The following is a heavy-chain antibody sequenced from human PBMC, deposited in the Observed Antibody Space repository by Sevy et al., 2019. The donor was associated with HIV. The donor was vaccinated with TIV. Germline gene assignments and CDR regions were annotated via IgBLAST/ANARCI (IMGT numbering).Heavy chain of an antibody. CDR1: GGSISSGNYY. V-gene: IGHV4-39*01. Sequence: SETLSLTCTVSGGSISSGNYYWGWIRQPPGKGLEWIGSSYFSGSADYNPSLKSRVTISVDTSKNQFSRKQSSVTAADTAVYFGARQIPRDGYNSAYRGFDPWGQGALVTVSS. CDR3: ARQIPRDGYNSAYRGFDP. J-gene: IGHJ5*02. CDR2: SYFSGSA. D-gene: IGHD5-12*01.